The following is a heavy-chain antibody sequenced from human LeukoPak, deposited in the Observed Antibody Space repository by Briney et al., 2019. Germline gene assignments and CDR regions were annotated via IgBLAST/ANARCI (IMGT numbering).Heavy chain of an antibody. CDR1: GGSVSSQY. CDR3: ARARGYCSTTNCYFFDY. Sequence: SETLSLTCTVSGGSVSSQYWSWIRQPPGKGLEWIGYICSSGSTNYNPSFTSRVTISVDTSKNQFSLNLTSVTAADTAVYYCARARGYCSTTNCYFFDYWGQGTLVTVSS. J-gene: IGHJ4*02. V-gene: IGHV4-59*02. D-gene: IGHD2-2*01. CDR2: ICSSGST.